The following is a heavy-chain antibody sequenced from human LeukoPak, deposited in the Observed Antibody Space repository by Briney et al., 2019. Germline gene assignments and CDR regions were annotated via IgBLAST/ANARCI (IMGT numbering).Heavy chain of an antibody. V-gene: IGHV1-2*02. D-gene: IGHD3-3*01. CDR1: VCTFTRYY. J-gene: IGHJ5*02. CDR2: IDPNSGGT. CDR3: ARPNYDCWSGYPNCFDP. Sequence: LRASRKPSVCTFTRYYMHSVRESPRHGLEYMGWIDPNSGGTNYAQKFQGRVTMTRDTSISTAYMELSRLRSDDTAVYYCARPNYDCWSGYPNCFDPWGQGTLVTVSS.